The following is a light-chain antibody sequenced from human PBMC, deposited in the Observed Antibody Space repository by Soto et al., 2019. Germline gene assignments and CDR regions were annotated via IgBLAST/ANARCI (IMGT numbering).Light chain of an antibody. CDR2: GTS. CDR3: QQFGDSPLT. J-gene: IGKJ4*01. CDR1: QSVNIDY. V-gene: IGKV3-20*01. Sequence: EIVLTQSPGTLSLSREEGATLSCRASQSVNIDYLAWYQQKPCQAPRLPIYGTSNRSSDIPFRFSVSWSGTYFTLTIRILEPEDFAVYYCQQFGDSPLTVGGGTTVEI.